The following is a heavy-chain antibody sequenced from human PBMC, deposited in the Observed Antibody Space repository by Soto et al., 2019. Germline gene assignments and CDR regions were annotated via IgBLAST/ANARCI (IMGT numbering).Heavy chain of an antibody. Sequence: QVQLQESGPGLVKPSETLSLTCTVSGGSVSSGSYYWSWIRQPPGKGLEWIGYIYYSGSTNYNPSLKSRVTISVETSKNQFSLKLSSVTAADTAVYYCARERTLQSVGGIFAVPDYWGQGTLVTVSS. CDR1: GGSVSSGSYY. CDR3: ARERTLQSVGGIFAVPDY. CDR2: IYYSGST. J-gene: IGHJ4*02. D-gene: IGHD2-15*01. V-gene: IGHV4-61*01.